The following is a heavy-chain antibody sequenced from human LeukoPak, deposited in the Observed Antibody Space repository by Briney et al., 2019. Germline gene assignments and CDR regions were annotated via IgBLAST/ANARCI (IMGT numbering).Heavy chain of an antibody. CDR3: ARSGYSSGWYVY. CDR1: GFTFSSYS. Sequence: GGSLRLSCAASGFTFSSYSMNWVRQAPGKGPEWVSSISSSSSYIYYADSVKGRFTISSDNAKNSLYLQMNSLRAEDTAVYYCARSGYSSGWYVYWGQGTLVTVSS. CDR2: ISSSSSYI. D-gene: IGHD6-19*01. V-gene: IGHV3-21*01. J-gene: IGHJ4*02.